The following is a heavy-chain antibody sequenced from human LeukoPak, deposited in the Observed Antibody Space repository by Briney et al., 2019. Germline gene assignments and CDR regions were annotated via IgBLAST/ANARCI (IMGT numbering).Heavy chain of an antibody. Sequence: PGGSLRLSCAASGFTFSDDWMNWVRQAPGKGPEWVGHIKARRAGGTTEYAAPVGGRFTISRDDSRSILYLQMNNLKTEDTALYYCTNGHYGPWGLGTLVTVSS. CDR3: TNGHYGP. D-gene: IGHD4-17*01. V-gene: IGHV3-15*01. CDR1: GFTFSDDW. CDR2: IKARRAGGTT. J-gene: IGHJ5*02.